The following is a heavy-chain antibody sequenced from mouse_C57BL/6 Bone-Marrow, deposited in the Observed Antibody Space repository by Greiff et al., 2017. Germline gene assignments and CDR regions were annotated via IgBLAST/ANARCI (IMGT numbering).Heavy chain of an antibody. CDR1: GFTFSDYY. J-gene: IGHJ1*03. CDR3: ARLGGNLYWYFDV. Sequence: EVHLVESGGGLVQPGGSLKLSCAASGFTFSDYYMYWVRQTPEKRLEWVAYISNGGGSTYYPDTVKGRFTISRDNAKNTLYLQMSRLKSEDTAMYYCARLGGNLYWYFDVWGTGTTVTVSS. CDR2: ISNGGGST. D-gene: IGHD2-1*01. V-gene: IGHV5-12*01.